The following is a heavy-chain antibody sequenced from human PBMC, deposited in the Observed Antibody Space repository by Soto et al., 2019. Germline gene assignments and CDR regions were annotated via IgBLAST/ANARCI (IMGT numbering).Heavy chain of an antibody. CDR1: GGSFSSYS. CDR2: IVPVLGTA. J-gene: IGHJ6*02. D-gene: IGHD3-16*01. CDR3: ARDSPGGGYYYGMDV. V-gene: IGHV1-69*01. Sequence: QVQLVQSGAEVKKPGSSVKVSCKASGGSFSSYSISWVRQAPGHGLEWMGRIVPVLGTANSAQKFQGRVAFSADVSTATAYMELRSLRSDDTAIYFCARDSPGGGYYYGMDVWGQGTTVIVSS.